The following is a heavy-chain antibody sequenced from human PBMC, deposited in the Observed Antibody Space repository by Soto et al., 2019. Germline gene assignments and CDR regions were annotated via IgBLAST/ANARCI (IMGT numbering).Heavy chain of an antibody. V-gene: IGHV4-38-2*02. Sequence: SETLSLTCTVSGYFISSGYYWGWIRQPPGRGLEWIGSMFHSGSTHYNPSLKSRVTMSVDTSKNQFSLRLSSVTASDTAVYYCARGHIVVVPTVGWFDPWGQGTLVTVSS. CDR2: MFHSGST. J-gene: IGHJ5*02. D-gene: IGHD2-2*01. CDR1: GYFISSGYY. CDR3: ARGHIVVVPTVGWFDP.